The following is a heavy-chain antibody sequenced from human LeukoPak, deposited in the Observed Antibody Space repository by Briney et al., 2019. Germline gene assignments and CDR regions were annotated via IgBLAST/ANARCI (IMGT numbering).Heavy chain of an antibody. D-gene: IGHD4-17*01. J-gene: IGHJ4*02. CDR1: GGSFSGYY. CDR2: INHSGST. V-gene: IGHV4-34*01. CDR3: ARGDYGDYPDYFDY. Sequence: PSETLSLTCAVYGGSFSGYYWGWIRQPPGKGLEWIAEINHSGSTNYNPSLKSRVTISVDTSKNQFSLKLSSVTAADTAVYYCARGDYGDYPDYFDYWGQGTLVTVSS.